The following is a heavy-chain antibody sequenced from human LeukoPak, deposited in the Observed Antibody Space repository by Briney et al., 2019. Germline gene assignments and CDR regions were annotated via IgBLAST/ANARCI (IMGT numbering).Heavy chain of an antibody. CDR3: AKDSVPDIVVVPAAPQGYYFDY. V-gene: IGHV3-23*01. CDR1: GFTFSSYA. Sequence: PGGSLRLSCAASGFTFSSYAMSWVRQAPGKGLEWVSAISGSGGSTYYADSVKGRFTISRDNSKNTLYLQMNSLRAEDTAVYYCAKDSVPDIVVVPAAPQGYYFDYWGQGTLVTVSS. J-gene: IGHJ4*02. CDR2: ISGSGGST. D-gene: IGHD2-2*01.